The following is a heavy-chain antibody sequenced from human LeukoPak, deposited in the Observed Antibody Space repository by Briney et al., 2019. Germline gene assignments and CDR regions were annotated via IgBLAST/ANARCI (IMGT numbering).Heavy chain of an antibody. V-gene: IGHV1-69*13. Sequence: GASVKVSCKASGGTFSSYAISWVRQAPGQGLEWMGGIIPIFGTANYAQKFQGRVTITADESTSTAYMELSSLRSEDTAVYYCARGRSGYYSDAFDIWGQGTMVTVSS. CDR3: ARGRSGYYSDAFDI. CDR1: GGTFSSYA. D-gene: IGHD3-22*01. CDR2: IIPIFGTA. J-gene: IGHJ3*02.